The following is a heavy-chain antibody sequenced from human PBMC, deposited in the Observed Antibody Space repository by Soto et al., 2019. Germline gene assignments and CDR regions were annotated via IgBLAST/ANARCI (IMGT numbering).Heavy chain of an antibody. CDR2: IGTAGDP. D-gene: IGHD7-27*01. J-gene: IGHJ3*02. CDR1: GFTFSSYD. CDR3: ARGRTSATGDLGHDAFDI. V-gene: IGHV3-13*05. Sequence: GGSLRLSCAASGFTFSSYDMHWVRQATGKGLEWVSAIGTAGDPYYPGSVKGRFTISRVNAKNSLYLQINSLRAGDTDVYDCARGRTSATGDLGHDAFDIWGQGTMVTVSS.